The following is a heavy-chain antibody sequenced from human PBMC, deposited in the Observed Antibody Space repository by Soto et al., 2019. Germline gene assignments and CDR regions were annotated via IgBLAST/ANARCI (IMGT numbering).Heavy chain of an antibody. V-gene: IGHV3-74*01. J-gene: IGHJ4*01. Sequence: PGGSLRHSCAASGFTFSSYWMHWVRQAPGKGLMWVSRIHNDGSTTRYADSVKGRFTISRDNAKNTLYLQMSSLRVEDTAVYYCARDNWNSYWGQGTLVTVSS. D-gene: IGHD1-7*01. CDR2: IHNDGSTT. CDR3: ARDNWNSY. CDR1: GFTFSSYW.